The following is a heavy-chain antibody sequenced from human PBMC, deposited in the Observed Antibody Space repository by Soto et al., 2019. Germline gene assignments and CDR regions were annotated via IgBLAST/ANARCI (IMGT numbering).Heavy chain of an antibody. J-gene: IGHJ4*02. CDR3: ARTPNGDYSDC. CDR1: EVTFSNNA. Sequence: GKSLTLSCAASEVTFSNNAMHWCRQHPGKGLQWLAVISYDGNNKYYADSVEGRFTISRDNSKNTLYLQMNSLRVEDTAVYFGARTPNGDYSDCWGQGTLVTVSS. D-gene: IGHD4-17*01. V-gene: IGHV3-30*03. CDR2: ISYDGNNK.